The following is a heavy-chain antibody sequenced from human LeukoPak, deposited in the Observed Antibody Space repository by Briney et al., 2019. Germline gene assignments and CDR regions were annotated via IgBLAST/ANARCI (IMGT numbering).Heavy chain of an antibody. V-gene: IGHV3-48*03. Sequence: PGGSLRLSCVASGFSLNTYEMNWVRQAPGKGLEWISYISVGGSDEDYADSVKGRFSVSRDNAKNSLFLQMNSLRVGDTAVYYCARDVGFNNGWPAWGQGTLVTVSS. J-gene: IGHJ5*02. CDR1: GFSLNTYE. CDR3: ARDVGFNNGWPA. CDR2: ISVGGSDE. D-gene: IGHD6-19*01.